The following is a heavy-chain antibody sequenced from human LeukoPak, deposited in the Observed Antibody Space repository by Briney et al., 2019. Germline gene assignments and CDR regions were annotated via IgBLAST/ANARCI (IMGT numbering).Heavy chain of an antibody. CDR1: GFTFSSHW. D-gene: IGHD4-17*01. Sequence: GGSLRLSCIASGFTFSSHWMNWVRQAPGKGLEWVANIMQDGSENYYVDSVKGRFIISRDNAKNSLYLQMNSLRAEDTAVYYCARESTKYGAYVSGFDFWGQGTMVTVSS. CDR3: ARESTKYGAYVSGFDF. CDR2: IMQDGSEN. V-gene: IGHV3-7*01. J-gene: IGHJ3*01.